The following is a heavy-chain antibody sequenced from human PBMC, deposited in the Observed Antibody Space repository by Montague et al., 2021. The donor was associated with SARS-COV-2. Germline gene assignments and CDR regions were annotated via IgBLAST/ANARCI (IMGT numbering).Heavy chain of an antibody. V-gene: IGHV3-21*01. CDR1: GFTFSSYS. Sequence: SLRLSCAASGFTFSSYSMNWVRQAPGKGLEWVSSISSSSSYIYYVDSVKGRFTISRDSAKNSLYLQMNSLRAEDTAVYYCARDWRLRLGELSLYGNDAFDIWGQGTMVTVSS. D-gene: IGHD3-16*02. CDR3: ARDWRLRLGELSLYGNDAFDI. CDR2: ISSSSSYI. J-gene: IGHJ3*02.